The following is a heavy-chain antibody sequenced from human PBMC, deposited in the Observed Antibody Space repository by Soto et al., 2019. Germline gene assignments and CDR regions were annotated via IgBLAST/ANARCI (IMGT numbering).Heavy chain of an antibody. CDR3: ARDKGGYTGYPTYNWFDP. CDR2: IYYNGNT. J-gene: IGHJ5*02. Sequence: KASETLSLTCSVSGGSVSSYYWNWIRQPPGKGLEWIGYIYYNGNTNYNPSLRSRVILSLDTSKNQFSLKLSSVTAADTAVYYCARDKGGYTGYPTYNWFDPWGQGTLVTVS. D-gene: IGHD5-12*01. CDR1: GGSVSSYY. V-gene: IGHV4-59*02.